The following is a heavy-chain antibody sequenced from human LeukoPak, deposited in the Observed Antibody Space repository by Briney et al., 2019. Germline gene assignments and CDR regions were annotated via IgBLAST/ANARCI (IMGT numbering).Heavy chain of an antibody. J-gene: IGHJ4*02. D-gene: IGHD6-19*01. CDR3: ARDSISGWFADY. CDR1: GFTFSSYG. CDR2: TWYDGSNK. V-gene: IGHV3-33*01. Sequence: PGRSLRLSCAASGFTFSSYGMHWVRQAPGKGLEWVAVTWYDGSNKYYADSVKGRFTISRDNAKNSLYLQMSSLRAEDTAVYYCARDSISGWFADYWGQGTLVTVSS.